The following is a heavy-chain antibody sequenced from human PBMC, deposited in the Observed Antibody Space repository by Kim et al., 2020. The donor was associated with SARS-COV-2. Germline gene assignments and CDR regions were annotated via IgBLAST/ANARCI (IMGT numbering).Heavy chain of an antibody. D-gene: IGHD3-22*01. CDR2: GTT. V-gene: IGHV4-34*01. J-gene: IGHJ4*02. CDR3: SKRKSSGFYY. Sequence: GTTNYKPALKSRVAFSTDTSKNQLSLTLKSVTAADTAIYYCSKRKSSGFYYWGQGTLVTVSS.